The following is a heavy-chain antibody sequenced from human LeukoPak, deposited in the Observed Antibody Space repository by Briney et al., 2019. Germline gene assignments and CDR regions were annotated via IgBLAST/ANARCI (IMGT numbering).Heavy chain of an antibody. CDR1: GFTFSSYS. CDR3: ARDDSYYYYGMDV. Sequence: GGSLRLSCAASGFTFSSYSMTWVRQAPGKGLEWVSSISSSSSYIYYADSVKGRFTISRDNAKNSLYLQMNSLRAEDTAVYYCARDDSYYYYGMDVWGQGTTVTVSS. CDR2: ISSSSSYI. D-gene: IGHD3-22*01. J-gene: IGHJ6*02. V-gene: IGHV3-21*01.